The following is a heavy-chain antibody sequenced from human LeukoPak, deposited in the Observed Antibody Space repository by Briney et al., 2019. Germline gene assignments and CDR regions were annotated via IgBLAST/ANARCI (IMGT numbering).Heavy chain of an antibody. CDR1: GGSFSGYY. D-gene: IGHD6-19*01. J-gene: IGHJ1*01. CDR3: ARGGIAVAGTRFRYFQH. V-gene: IGHV4-34*01. CDR2: INHSGST. Sequence: SETLSLTCAVYGGSFSGYYWSWIRQPPGKGLEWIGEINHSGSTNYNPSLKSRVTISLDTSKNQFSLKLSSVTAADTAVYYCARGGIAVAGTRFRYFQHWGQGTLVTVSS.